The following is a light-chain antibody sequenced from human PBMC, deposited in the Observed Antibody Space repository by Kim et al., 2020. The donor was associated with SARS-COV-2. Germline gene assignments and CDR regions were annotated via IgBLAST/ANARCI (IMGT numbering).Light chain of an antibody. V-gene: IGLV3-1*01. CDR1: KLGDKY. CDR2: QDS. J-gene: IGLJ1*01. Sequence: VGPGQTASITCSGDKLGDKYACWYQQKPGQSPVLVIYQDSKRPSGIPERFSGSNSGNTATLTISGTQAMDEADYYCQAWDSSTYVFGTGTKVTVL. CDR3: QAWDSSTYV.